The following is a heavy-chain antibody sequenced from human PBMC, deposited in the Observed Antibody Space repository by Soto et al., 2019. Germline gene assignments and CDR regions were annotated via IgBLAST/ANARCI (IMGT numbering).Heavy chain of an antibody. Sequence: PGGSVRLSCAASGFTFSRYSMNWVRQAPGKGLEWVSSISSSGSYIYYADSVKGRFTISRDNAKNSLYLQMNSLRAEETAVYYCARDTYFYGTGSYSPWGQGTLVTVSS. V-gene: IGHV3-21*01. CDR1: GFTFSRYS. CDR3: ARDTYFYGTGSYSP. D-gene: IGHD3-10*01. CDR2: ISSSGSYI. J-gene: IGHJ5*02.